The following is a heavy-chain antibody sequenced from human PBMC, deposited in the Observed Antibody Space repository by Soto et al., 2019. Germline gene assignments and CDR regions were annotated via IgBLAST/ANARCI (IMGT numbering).Heavy chain of an antibody. V-gene: IGHV3-30*18. CDR3: AKDLWDLYYFDY. CDR1: GFTFSSYG. J-gene: IGHJ4*02. CDR2: ISYDGSNK. D-gene: IGHD3-16*01. Sequence: GGSLRLSCAASGFTFSSYGMHWVRQAPGKGLEWVAVISYDGSNKYYADSVKGRFTISRDNSKNTLYLQMNSLRAEDTAVYYCAKDLWDLYYFDYWGQGTLVTVS.